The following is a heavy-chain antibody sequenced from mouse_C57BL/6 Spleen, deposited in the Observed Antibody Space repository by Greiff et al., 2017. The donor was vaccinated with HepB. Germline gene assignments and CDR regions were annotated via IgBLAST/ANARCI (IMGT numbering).Heavy chain of an antibody. J-gene: IGHJ2*01. Sequence: VQLQQSGAELVRPGASVTLSCKASGYTFTDYEMHWVKQTPVHGLEWIGAIDPETGGTAYNQKFKGKAILTADKSSSTAYMELRSLTSEDSAVYYCTRGDLLLLDYWGQGTTLTVSS. D-gene: IGHD1-1*01. CDR1: GYTFTDYE. V-gene: IGHV1-15*01. CDR3: TRGDLLLLDY. CDR2: IDPETGGT.